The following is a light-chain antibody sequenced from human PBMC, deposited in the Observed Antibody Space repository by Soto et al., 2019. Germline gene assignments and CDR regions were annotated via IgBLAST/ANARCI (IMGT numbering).Light chain of an antibody. CDR1: QRVLYSSSNKNY. V-gene: IGKV4-1*01. CDR2: WAS. CDR3: QQYCSAPWT. Sequence: DIVMTQSPDSLAVSLGERATINCKSSQRVLYSSSNKNYLAWYQQKPGQPPKLLIYWASTRESGVPDRCSCSGSWTDFTLTISSLPAEDVAVYYCQQYCSAPWTFGQGTMVEIK. J-gene: IGKJ1*01.